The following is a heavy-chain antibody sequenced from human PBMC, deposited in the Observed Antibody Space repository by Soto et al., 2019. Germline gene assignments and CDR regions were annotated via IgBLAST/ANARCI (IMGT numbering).Heavy chain of an antibody. V-gene: IGHV4-59*01. J-gene: IGHJ4*02. Sequence: PSETLSLTCTVSGGSISSYYWSWIRQPPGKRLEWIGYIYYSGSTNYNPSLKSRVTISVDTSKNQFSLKLSSVTAADTAVYYCARAARKSSGWSRVSTYYSDYWGQGTLVTVSS. CDR1: GGSISSYY. CDR2: IYYSGST. D-gene: IGHD6-19*01. CDR3: ARAARKSSGWSRVSTYYSDY.